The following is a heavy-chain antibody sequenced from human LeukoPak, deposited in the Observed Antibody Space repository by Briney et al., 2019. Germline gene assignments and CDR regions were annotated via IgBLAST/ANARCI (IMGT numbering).Heavy chain of an antibody. D-gene: IGHD3-10*01. CDR2: ISGSGGAT. CDR1: GFTFNTYG. Sequence: GGSLRLSCAASGFTFNTYGMSWVRQAPGKGLEWVSGISGSGGATYYADSVKGRFTISRDDPHNTLYLQMNSLRAEDTAVYCCARGGVDYYGSGTYYPMYYFDYWGQGALVTVSS. V-gene: IGHV3-23*01. J-gene: IGHJ4*02. CDR3: ARGGVDYYGSGTYYPMYYFDY.